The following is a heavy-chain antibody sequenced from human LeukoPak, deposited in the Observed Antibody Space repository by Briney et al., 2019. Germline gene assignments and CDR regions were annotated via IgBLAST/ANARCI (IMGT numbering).Heavy chain of an antibody. Sequence: GGSLRLSCAASGFTFTTYWMTWVRQSPGKGPEWVANIRQDESERYTVDSVKGRFTISRDNAKNSVYLHMNSLRAEDTALYYCARLSAYYYGSFFYYYMDVWGKGTTVTVSS. D-gene: IGHD3-10*01. V-gene: IGHV3-7*01. J-gene: IGHJ6*03. CDR3: ARLSAYYYGSFFYYYMDV. CDR2: IRQDESER. CDR1: GFTFTTYW.